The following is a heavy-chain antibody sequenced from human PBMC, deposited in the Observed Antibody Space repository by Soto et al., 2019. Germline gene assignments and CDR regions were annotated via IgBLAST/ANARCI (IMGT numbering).Heavy chain of an antibody. J-gene: IGHJ4*02. D-gene: IGHD3-10*01. V-gene: IGHV4-59*08. Sequence: SETLSLTCTVSGGSISSYYWSWIRQPPGKGLEWIGYIYYSGSTNYNPSLKSRVTISVDTSKNQFSLKLNSMTAADTAVYYCARHNYGSGSTHCDYWGQGTLVTAPQ. CDR3: ARHNYGSGSTHCDY. CDR1: GGSISSYY. CDR2: IYYSGST.